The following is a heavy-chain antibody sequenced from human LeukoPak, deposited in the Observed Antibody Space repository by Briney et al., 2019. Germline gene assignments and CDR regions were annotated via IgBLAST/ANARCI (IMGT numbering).Heavy chain of an antibody. D-gene: IGHD6-13*01. CDR1: GFTVSSNY. V-gene: IGHV3-66*01. J-gene: IGHJ3*02. Sequence: GGSLRLSCAASGFTVSSNYMSWVRQAPGKGLEWVSVIYSGGSTYYADSVKGRFTISRDNSKNTLYLQMNSLRAEDTAVYYCAREEYSSSWDQDAFDTWGQGTMVTVSS. CDR2: IYSGGST. CDR3: AREEYSSSWDQDAFDT.